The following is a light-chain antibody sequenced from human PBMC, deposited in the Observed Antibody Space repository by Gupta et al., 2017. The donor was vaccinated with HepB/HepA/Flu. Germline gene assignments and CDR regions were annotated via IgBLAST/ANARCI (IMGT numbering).Light chain of an antibody. V-gene: IGKV3-20*01. Sequence: IVLTQSPGTLSLSPGDRATLSCRAMQSVSSYYLAWYQHKPGQAPRLLIYGATSRATGIPDRFSGSGSGKDFTLTSSRLEPEDSAIYYWQQDGSPWTFGQGTKVEIK. CDR1: QSVSSYY. CDR2: GAT. J-gene: IGKJ1*01. CDR3: QQDGSPWT.